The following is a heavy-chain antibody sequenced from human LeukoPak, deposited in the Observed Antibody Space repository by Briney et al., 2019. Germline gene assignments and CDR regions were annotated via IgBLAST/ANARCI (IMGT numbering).Heavy chain of an antibody. CDR2: IFPKTGGT. D-gene: IGHD5-24*01. V-gene: IGHV1-2*02. Sequence: ASVTVSCKASGYTFTGCYLHWVRQAPGQGLEWMGWIFPKTGGTSYAQKFQGRVSMTRDTSISTAYMDLSDLRSDDTAVYYCARGRNIEMTTMSGGSDYWGQGTLVTVSS. CDR1: GYTFTGCY. CDR3: ARGRNIEMTTMSGGSDY. J-gene: IGHJ4*02.